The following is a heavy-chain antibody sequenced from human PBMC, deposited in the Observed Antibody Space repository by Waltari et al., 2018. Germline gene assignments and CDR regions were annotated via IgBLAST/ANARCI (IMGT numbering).Heavy chain of an antibody. V-gene: IGHV3-53*01. CDR1: GFTVSSNY. CDR2: IYSGGST. CDR3: AREPMQQQLVGGPFDY. Sequence: EVQLVESGGGLIQPGGSLRLSCAASGFTVSSNYMSWVRQAPGKGLEWVSVIYSGGSTYYADSVNGRFTISRDNSKNTLYLQMNSLRAEDTAVYYCAREPMQQQLVGGPFDYWGQGTLVTVSS. D-gene: IGHD6-13*01. J-gene: IGHJ4*02.